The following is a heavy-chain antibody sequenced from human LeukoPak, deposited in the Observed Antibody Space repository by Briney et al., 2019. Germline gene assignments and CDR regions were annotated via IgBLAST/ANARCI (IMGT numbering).Heavy chain of an antibody. Sequence: SETLSLTCTVSGGSISSSSYYWGWIRQPPGKGLEWIGSIYYSGSTYYNPSLKSRVTISVDTSKNQFSLKLSSVTAADTAVYYCARIPYYYDSSGLDYWGQGTLVTVSS. D-gene: IGHD3-22*01. CDR2: IYYSGST. J-gene: IGHJ4*02. V-gene: IGHV4-39*07. CDR1: GGSISSSSYY. CDR3: ARIPYYYDSSGLDY.